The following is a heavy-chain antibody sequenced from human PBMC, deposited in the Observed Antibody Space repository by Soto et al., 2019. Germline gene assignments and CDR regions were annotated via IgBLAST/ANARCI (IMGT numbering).Heavy chain of an antibody. V-gene: IGHV3-23*01. J-gene: IGHJ4*02. CDR2: ITPTGAT. Sequence: EMQLLESGGGLVQPGGSLRLFCAASGFTFTNYAMTWVRQAPGKGLEWVSTITPTGATFYGDTVKGRFTISRDNSRSTVFLQMNRLRAEDTAMYYCARTDKFNSQSSGWANRFDYWGQGTLVTVSS. CDR1: GFTFTNYA. D-gene: IGHD6-19*01. CDR3: ARTDKFNSQSSGWANRFDY.